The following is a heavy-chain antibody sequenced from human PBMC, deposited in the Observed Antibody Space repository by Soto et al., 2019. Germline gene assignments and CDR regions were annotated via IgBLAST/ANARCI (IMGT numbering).Heavy chain of an antibody. V-gene: IGHV1-2*02. CDR1: GFIFTDSH. CDR2: INPKTGDT. CDR3: ERDPPRFFTSSPEGAGL. Sequence: ASVKVFCKASGFIFTDSHIHWVRQASGQGLEWLGWINPKTGDTHYPQKFQGRIIMTRDTSITTAYMELTNLTSDDTAVYYCERDPPRFFTSSPEGAGLWGQGTLVTVSS. J-gene: IGHJ4*02. D-gene: IGHD6-6*01.